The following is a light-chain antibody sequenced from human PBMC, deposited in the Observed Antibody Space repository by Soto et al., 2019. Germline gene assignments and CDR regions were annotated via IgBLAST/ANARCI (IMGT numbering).Light chain of an antibody. CDR2: DAS. J-gene: IGKJ4*01. Sequence: EIVLTQSPATLSLSPGDSATLSCKASQSVRTFLAWYQQKPGQTPRLLIYDASKRATGIPARFSGSGSGTDFTLTISSLEPEDFAVYYCQLRSNWPPALSFGGGTKVEI. CDR3: QLRSNWPPALS. CDR1: QSVRTF. V-gene: IGKV3-11*01.